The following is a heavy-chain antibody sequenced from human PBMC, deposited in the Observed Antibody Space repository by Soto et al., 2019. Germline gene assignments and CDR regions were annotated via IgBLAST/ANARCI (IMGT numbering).Heavy chain of an antibody. D-gene: IGHD7-27*01. CDR3: ARGWGRIFDY. Sequence: QVQLQQWGAGLLKPSETLSLTCAVYGGSFSGYYWSWIRQPPGKGLEWIGEINHSGSTNYNPSLKSRVTISVDTSKXQFSLKLSSVTAADTAVYYCARGWGRIFDYWGQGTLVTVSS. CDR1: GGSFSGYY. CDR2: INHSGST. V-gene: IGHV4-34*01. J-gene: IGHJ4*02.